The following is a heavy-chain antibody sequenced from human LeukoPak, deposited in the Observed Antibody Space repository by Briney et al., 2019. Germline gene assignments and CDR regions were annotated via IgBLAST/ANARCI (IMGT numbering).Heavy chain of an antibody. J-gene: IGHJ4*02. V-gene: IGHV3-11*01. CDR1: GFTFSDYY. CDR3: AREWSAAPFYYFDY. Sequence: GGSLRLSWAASGFTFSDYYMSWIRQAPGKGLEWLSYISKNGKTIYYADSVKGRFTISRDNAKKSVYLQMNSLRAEDTAVYYCAREWSAAPFYYFDYWGQGTLVTVSS. D-gene: IGHD3-3*02. CDR2: ISKNGKTI.